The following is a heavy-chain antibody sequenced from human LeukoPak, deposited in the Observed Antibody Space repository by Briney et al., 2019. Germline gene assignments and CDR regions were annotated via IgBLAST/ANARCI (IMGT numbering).Heavy chain of an antibody. CDR2: ISYDGSNK. Sequence: GGSLRLSCAASRFTFSSYGMHWVRQAPGKGLEWVAVISYDGSNKYYADSVKGRFTISRDNSKNTLYLQMNSLRAEDTAVYYCAKGTLYDSSGYGAFDIWGQGTMVTVSS. V-gene: IGHV3-30*18. CDR3: AKGTLYDSSGYGAFDI. J-gene: IGHJ3*02. CDR1: RFTFSSYG. D-gene: IGHD3-22*01.